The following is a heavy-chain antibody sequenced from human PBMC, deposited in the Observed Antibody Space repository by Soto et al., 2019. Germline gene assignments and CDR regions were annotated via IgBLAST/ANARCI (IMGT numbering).Heavy chain of an antibody. D-gene: IGHD6-6*01. Sequence: QVQLVQSEAELKKPGASVKVSCKASGYTFTNYGINWVRQAPGQGLEWLGWVSAYNGERRYAQRVQARVIMTTDTSTTTAYMELRSLRSDDTAVYYCSRGTSIPASGDYWGQGTLVTVSS. J-gene: IGHJ4*01. V-gene: IGHV1-18*01. CDR1: GYTFTNYG. CDR3: SRGTSIPASGDY. CDR2: VSAYNGER.